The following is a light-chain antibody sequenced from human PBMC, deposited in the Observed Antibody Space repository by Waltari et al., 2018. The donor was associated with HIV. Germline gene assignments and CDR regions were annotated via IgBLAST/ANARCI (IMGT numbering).Light chain of an antibody. CDR1: QGISNY. V-gene: IGKV1-33*01. J-gene: IGKJ4*01. Sequence: DIQMTQSPSSLSASVGDRVIITCQASQGISNYLNWYQQKPGKAPKLLIYRASSLERGVPSRFSGSGSGTDFTFTISSLQHEDIATYYCQQSDNLPRTFGGGTRVEIK. CDR3: QQSDNLPRT. CDR2: RAS.